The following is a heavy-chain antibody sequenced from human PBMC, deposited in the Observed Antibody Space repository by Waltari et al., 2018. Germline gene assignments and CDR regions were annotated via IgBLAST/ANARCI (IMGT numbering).Heavy chain of an antibody. J-gene: IGHJ4*02. CDR2: ISGSGGST. CDR3: APEGGDSSGYYLYYFDY. CDR1: GFTFSSYA. V-gene: IGHV3-23*01. D-gene: IGHD3-22*01. Sequence: EVQLLESGGGLVQPGGSLRLSCAASGFTFSSYALSWVRQAPGKGLEWVSAISGSGGSTYYADSVKGRFTISRDNSKNTLYLQMNSLRAEDTAVYYCAPEGGDSSGYYLYYFDYWGQGTLVTVSS.